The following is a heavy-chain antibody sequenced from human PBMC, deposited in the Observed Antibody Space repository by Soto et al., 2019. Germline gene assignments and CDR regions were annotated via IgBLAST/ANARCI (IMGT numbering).Heavy chain of an antibody. CDR2: FDPEDGET. CDR3: AAKGRWYVGYYYYGMDV. Sequence: QVQLVQSGAEVKKPGASVKVSCKVSGYTLTELSMHWVRQAPGKGLEWMGGFDPEDGETIYAQKFQGRVTMTEDTSTDTSYMERSSLRSEDTAVYYCAAKGRWYVGYYYYGMDVWGQGTTVTVSS. CDR1: GYTLTELS. J-gene: IGHJ6*02. V-gene: IGHV1-24*01. D-gene: IGHD6-13*01.